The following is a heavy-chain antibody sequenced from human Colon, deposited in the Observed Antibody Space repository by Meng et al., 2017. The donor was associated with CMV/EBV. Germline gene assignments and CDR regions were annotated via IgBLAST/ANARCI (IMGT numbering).Heavy chain of an antibody. D-gene: IGHD3-3*01. CDR1: GFTFSSYW. J-gene: IGHJ4*02. CDR3: ARDSLGGYDFWSGADY. CDR2: VSYDGRNE. Sequence: GESLKISCAASGFTFSSYWMSWVRQAPGKGLEWVAIVSYDGRNENYADSVKGRFIISRDNSKNIQYLQMNNLTPDDTAVYYCARDSLGGYDFWSGADYWGPGTSVTVSS. V-gene: IGHV3-30*03.